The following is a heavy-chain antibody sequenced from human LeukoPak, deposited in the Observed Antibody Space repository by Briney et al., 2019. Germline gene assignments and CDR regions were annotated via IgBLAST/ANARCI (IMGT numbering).Heavy chain of an antibody. J-gene: IGHJ3*02. CDR1: GYSFTSYW. CDR3: ARPWIGAATDAFDI. D-gene: IGHD6-13*01. V-gene: IGHV5-51*01. Sequence: GESLKISCKGSGYSFTSYWFGWGRQMPGKGLEGMGIIYPGDSDTRYSPSFQGQVTVSADKSISTAYLQWSSLKASDTAMYYCARPWIGAATDAFDIWGQGTMVTVSS. CDR2: IYPGDSDT.